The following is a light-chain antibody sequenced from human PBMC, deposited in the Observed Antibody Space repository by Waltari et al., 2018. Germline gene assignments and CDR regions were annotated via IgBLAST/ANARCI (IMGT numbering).Light chain of an antibody. CDR2: KAS. J-gene: IGKJ4*01. CDR1: QSISSW. V-gene: IGKV1-5*03. CDR3: QQYNSYLT. Sequence: DIQMTQSPSTLSASVGDRLTITCRASQSISSWLAWYQQKPGKATKLLIYKASSLESGVPSRFSGSGSGTEFTLTISSLQPDDFATYYCQQYNSYLTFGGGTKVEIK.